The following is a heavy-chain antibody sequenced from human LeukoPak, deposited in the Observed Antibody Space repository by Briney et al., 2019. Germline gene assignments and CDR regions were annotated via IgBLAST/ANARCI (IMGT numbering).Heavy chain of an antibody. CDR3: ARGRIQLWSRVGIDAFDI. CDR2: INPNSGGT. J-gene: IGHJ3*02. Sequence: GASVKVSCKTSGYTFTGCYLHWVRQAPGQGLEWMGWINPNSGGTNYAQKFQGRVTMTRDTSFSTAYMELSSLRSEDTAVYYCARGRIQLWSRVGIDAFDIWGQGTMVTVSS. V-gene: IGHV1-2*02. D-gene: IGHD5-18*01. CDR1: GYTFTGCY.